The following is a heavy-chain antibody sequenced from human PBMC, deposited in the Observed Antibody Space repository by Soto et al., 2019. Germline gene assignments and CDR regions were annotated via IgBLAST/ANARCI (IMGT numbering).Heavy chain of an antibody. D-gene: IGHD1-20*01. CDR1: GFTFSSYA. J-gene: IGHJ4*02. CDR2: ISGSGGST. CDR3: AIGGISPKYYFDY. V-gene: IGHV3-23*01. Sequence: PGGSLRLSCAASGFTFSSYAMSWVRQAPGKGLEWVSAISGSGGSTYYADSVKGRFTISRDNSKNTLYLQMNSLRAEDTAVYYCAIGGISPKYYFDYWGQGTLVTVSS.